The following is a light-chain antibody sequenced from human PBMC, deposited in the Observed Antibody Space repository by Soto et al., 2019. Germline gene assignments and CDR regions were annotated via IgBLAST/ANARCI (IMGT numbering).Light chain of an antibody. V-gene: IGKV3-15*01. CDR1: QTFGSN. J-gene: IGKJ5*01. CDR2: GAS. Sequence: IVLTQSPGTLSLSPGERATLSCRASQTFGSNLAWYQQKPGQAPRLLIYGASTRATGIPARFSGSGSGTEFTLTISSLQSEDFAVYYCQQYNNWPPITFGQGTRLEIK. CDR3: QQYNNWPPIT.